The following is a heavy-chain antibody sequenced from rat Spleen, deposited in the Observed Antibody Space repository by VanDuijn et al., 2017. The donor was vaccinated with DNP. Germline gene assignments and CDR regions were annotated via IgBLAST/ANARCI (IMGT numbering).Heavy chain of an antibody. CDR3: ARWSDYFDY. V-gene: IGHV3-1*01. Sequence: EIQLQESGPGLVRPSQSLSLSCSVTGSSITSNYWAWIRKFPGNEMEWIGHISYSGSTSYNPSLKSRISITRDTSKNQFFLHLNSVTTEDTATYYCARWSDYFDYWGQGVMVTVSS. J-gene: IGHJ2*01. CDR1: GSSITSNY. CDR2: ISYSGST.